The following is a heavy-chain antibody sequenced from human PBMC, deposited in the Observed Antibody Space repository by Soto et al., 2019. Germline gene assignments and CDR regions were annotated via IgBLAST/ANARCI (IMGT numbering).Heavy chain of an antibody. D-gene: IGHD2-8*01. CDR2: ISGSGGST. CDR3: AKDYCTNGVCWYYYYGMDV. J-gene: IGHJ6*02. Sequence: PGGSLRLSCAASGFTFSSYAMSWVRQAPGKGLEWVSAISGSGGSTYYADSVKGRFTISRDNSKNTLYLQMNSLRAEDTAVYYCAKDYCTNGVCWYYYYGMDVWGQGTTVTVSS. CDR1: GFTFSSYA. V-gene: IGHV3-23*01.